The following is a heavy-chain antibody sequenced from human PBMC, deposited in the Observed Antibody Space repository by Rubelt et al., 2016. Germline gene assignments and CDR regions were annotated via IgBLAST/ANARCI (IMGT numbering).Heavy chain of an antibody. V-gene: IGHV3-23*01. CDR3: ARDSLRGSSRWFDP. CDR1: GFTFSSYA. D-gene: IGHD2-21*01. Sequence: EAQLLESGGGLVQPGESVRLSCAASGFTFSSYAMSWVRQAPGKGLEWVSALNSNGDRTYYGDSVKGRFTISRDNSKNSLYLQMNSLRAEDTAVYYCARDSLRGSSRWFDPWGQGTLVTVSS. CDR2: LNSNGDRT. J-gene: IGHJ5*02.